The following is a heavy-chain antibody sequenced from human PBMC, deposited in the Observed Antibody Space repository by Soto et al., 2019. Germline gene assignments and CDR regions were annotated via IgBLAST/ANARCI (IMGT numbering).Heavy chain of an antibody. CDR2: IWYDGSNK. J-gene: IGHJ4*02. CDR1: GFTFSSYG. Sequence: GGSLRLSCAASGFTFSSYGMHWVRQAPGKGLEWVAVIWYDGSNKYYADSVKGRFTISRDNSKNTLYLQMNSLRAEDTAVYYCARDPMSSLGYIDYWGQGTLVTVSS. V-gene: IGHV3-33*01. D-gene: IGHD3-22*01. CDR3: ARDPMSSLGYIDY.